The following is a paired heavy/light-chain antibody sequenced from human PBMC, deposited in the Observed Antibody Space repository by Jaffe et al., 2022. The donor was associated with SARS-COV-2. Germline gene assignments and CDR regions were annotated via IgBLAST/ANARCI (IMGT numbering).Heavy chain of an antibody. D-gene: IGHD2-15*01. Sequence: QVQLVDSGGGLVKPGGSLRLSCAASGFTFSDSYMSWIRQAPGKGLEWVSYISSSGSTIYYADSVKGRFTISRDNAKNSLYLQMNSLRAEDTAVYYCARASIVVAHTYYFYYMDVWGKGTTVTVSS. J-gene: IGHJ6*03. CDR2: ISSSGSTI. V-gene: IGHV3-11*01. CDR1: GFTFSDSY. CDR3: ARASIVVAHTYYFYYMDV.
Light chain of an antibody. CDR3: QQRNNWPIT. V-gene: IGKV3-11*01. CDR2: DAS. CDR1: QSVSSY. Sequence: EIVLTQSPATLSLSPGERATLSCRASQSVSSYLAWYQQKPGQAPRLLIYDASNRATGIPARFSGSGSGTDFTLTISSLEPEDFAVYYCQQRNNWPITFGQGTRLEIK. J-gene: IGKJ5*01.